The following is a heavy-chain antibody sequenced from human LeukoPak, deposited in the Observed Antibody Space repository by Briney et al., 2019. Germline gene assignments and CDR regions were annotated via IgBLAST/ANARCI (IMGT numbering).Heavy chain of an antibody. Sequence: PSETLSLTCTVAGGSITTSGYHWAWIRQPPGKGLQWVGNIYYSGSNFYTFYNPSLKSRITISVDTSTTQFSLKLSSVTAADTAVYYCARGGRFGARRSVVVAATGIHGTSYSYWGQGTLVTVSS. CDR1: GGSITTSGYH. V-gene: IGHV4-39*01. J-gene: IGHJ4*02. CDR2: IYYSGSNFYT. D-gene: IGHD2-15*01. CDR3: ARGGRFGARRSVVVAATGIHGTSYSY.